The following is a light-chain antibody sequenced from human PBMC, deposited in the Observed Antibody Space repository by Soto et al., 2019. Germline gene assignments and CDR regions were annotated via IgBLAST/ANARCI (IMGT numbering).Light chain of an antibody. V-gene: IGKV3-11*01. CDR2: EAS. CDR1: QTVSSS. CDR3: QQHINWPLT. Sequence: DIVMTQSPAPLSVSPGERATLSCMASQTVSSSLAWYQQKPGQAPRLLIYEASNRATGIPARFSGSGSGADCTLTISSLEPEDVALYYCQQHINWPLTFGGGTKVDI. J-gene: IGKJ4*01.